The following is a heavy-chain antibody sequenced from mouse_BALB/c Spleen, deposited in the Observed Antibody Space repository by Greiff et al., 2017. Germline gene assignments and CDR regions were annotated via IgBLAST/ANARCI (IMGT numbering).Heavy chain of an antibody. CDR2: ISSGGSYT. CDR3: ARHYSRGGFAY. Sequence: EVKLVESGGDLVKPGGSLKLSCAASGFTFSSYGMSWVRQTPDKRLEWVATISSGGSYTYYPDSVKGRFTISRDNAKNTLYLQMSSLKSEDTAMYYCARHYSRGGFAYWGQGTLVTVSA. D-gene: IGHD2-12*01. CDR1: GFTFSSYG. V-gene: IGHV5-6*02. J-gene: IGHJ3*01.